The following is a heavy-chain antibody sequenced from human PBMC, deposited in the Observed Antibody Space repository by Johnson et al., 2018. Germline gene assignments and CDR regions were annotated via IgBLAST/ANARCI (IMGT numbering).Heavy chain of an antibody. CDR2: ISGSGGST. J-gene: IGHJ3*02. V-gene: IGHV3-23*01. Sequence: EVQLLESGGGLVQPGGSLRLSCAASGFTFSSYAMSWVRQAPGKGLEWVSAISGSGGSTYYADSVKGRFTISRDNSKNTLYLQMNSLRAEDTAVYYCVKGPDSSGYYYYAFDIWGQGTMVTVSS. CDR1: GFTFSSYA. D-gene: IGHD3-22*01. CDR3: VKGPDSSGYYYYAFDI.